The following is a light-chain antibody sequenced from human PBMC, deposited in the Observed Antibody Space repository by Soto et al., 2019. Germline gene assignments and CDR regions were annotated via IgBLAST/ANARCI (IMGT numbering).Light chain of an antibody. V-gene: IGKV1-39*01. CDR3: QKSSNIPWT. Sequence: EIQMTHSPSSLVAPAVDRVNRTLQASENINNYLNCYVQRPGKAPELLIYSTSNLKRGVPSRFRGSGSGTDFSLTINSLQSEDFATYYCQKSSNIPWTCGKGTTVDIK. CDR1: ENINNY. J-gene: IGKJ1*01. CDR2: STS.